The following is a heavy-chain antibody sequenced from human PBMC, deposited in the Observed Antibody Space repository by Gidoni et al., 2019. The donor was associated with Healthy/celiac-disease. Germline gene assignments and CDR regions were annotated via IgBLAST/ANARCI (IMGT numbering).Heavy chain of an antibody. J-gene: IGHJ4*02. CDR3: ARECHIVVVPAAIDY. CDR2: ISYDGSNK. CDR1: GLTPSSYA. Sequence: QVQPVASGGGVVQPGRPLSLPWAAFGLTPSSYAMHWVRQAPGKGLEWVTVISYDGSNKYYADSVKDRFTISRDNSKNTLYLQMNSLRAEDTAVYYCARECHIVVVPAAIDYWGQGTLVTVSS. D-gene: IGHD2-2*01. V-gene: IGHV3-30-3*01.